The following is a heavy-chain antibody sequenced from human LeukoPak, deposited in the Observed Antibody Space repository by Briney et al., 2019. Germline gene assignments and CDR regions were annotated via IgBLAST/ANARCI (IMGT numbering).Heavy chain of an antibody. CDR1: GYTFTSYY. CDR3: ARDGAEPPSNCSSTSCYVGWFDP. J-gene: IGHJ5*02. D-gene: IGHD2-2*01. Sequence: GASVKVSCKASGYTFTSYYMHWVRQAPGQGLEWMGIINPSGGSTSYAQKFQGRVTVTRDTSTSTVYMELSSLRSEDTAVYYCARDGAEPPSNCSSTSCYVGWFDPWGQGTLVTVSS. CDR2: INPSGGST. V-gene: IGHV1-46*01.